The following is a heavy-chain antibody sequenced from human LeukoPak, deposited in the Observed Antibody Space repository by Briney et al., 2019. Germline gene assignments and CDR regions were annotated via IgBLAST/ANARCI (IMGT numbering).Heavy chain of an antibody. Sequence: SETLSLTCAVSGGSISSNDWWGGIGRPPGKGREGSGEIKHSGSTNYKPSLRRGVTISVETTKNNVCLKKSSVTAADTAVYYCARARRFGSRNRAYDYSKKNWFDLWGQGTLVTVSS. CDR1: GGSISSNDW. V-gene: IGHV4-4*02. J-gene: IGHJ5*02. CDR2: IKHSGST. D-gene: IGHD4-11*01. CDR3: ARARRFGSRNRAYDYSKKNWFDL.